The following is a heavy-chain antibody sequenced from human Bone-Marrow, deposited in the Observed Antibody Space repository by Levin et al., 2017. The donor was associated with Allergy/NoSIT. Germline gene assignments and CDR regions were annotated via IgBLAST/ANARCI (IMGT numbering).Heavy chain of an antibody. CDR2: TYYRSKWYN. CDR1: GDSVSSNSAA. J-gene: IGHJ6*02. V-gene: IGHV6-1*01. D-gene: IGHD6-13*01. Sequence: MSSETLSLTCAISGDSVSSNSAAWNWIRQSPSRGLEWLGRTYYRSKWYNDYAVSVKSRITINPDTSKNQFSLQLNSVTPEDTAVYYCARGAAAGTVGGNYYYYGMDVWGQGTTVTVSS. CDR3: ARGAAAGTVGGNYYYYGMDV.